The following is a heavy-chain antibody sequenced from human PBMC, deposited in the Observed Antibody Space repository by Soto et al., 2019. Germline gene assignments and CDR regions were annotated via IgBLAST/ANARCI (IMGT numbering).Heavy chain of an antibody. D-gene: IGHD3-3*01. CDR1: GFTFSSSW. V-gene: IGHV3-74*01. Sequence: PGGSLRLSCAASGFTFSSSWMHWVRQAPGKGLVWVSRINSDGSSTTYADSVKGRFTISRDNAKNTLYLQMNSLRAEDTAVYYCASTIFGVVPTYYYYYYMDVWGKGTTVTVSS. CDR2: INSDGSST. J-gene: IGHJ6*03. CDR3: ASTIFGVVPTYYYYYYMDV.